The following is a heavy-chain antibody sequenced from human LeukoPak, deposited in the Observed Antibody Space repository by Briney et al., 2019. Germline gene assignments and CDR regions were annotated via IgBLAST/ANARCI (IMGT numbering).Heavy chain of an antibody. CDR3: AKSGYGDYAPFHY. Sequence: GGSLRLSCAASGFTFSSYGMHWVRQAPGKGLEWVAVISYDGSNKYYADSVKGRFTISRDNSKNTLYLQMNSLRAEDTAVYYCAKSGYGDYAPFHYWGQGTLVTVSS. D-gene: IGHD4-17*01. CDR2: ISYDGSNK. J-gene: IGHJ4*02. CDR1: GFTFSSYG. V-gene: IGHV3-30*18.